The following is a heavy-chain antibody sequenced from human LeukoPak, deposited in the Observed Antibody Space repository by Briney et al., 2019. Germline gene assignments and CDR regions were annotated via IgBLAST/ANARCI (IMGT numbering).Heavy chain of an antibody. CDR2: INPGNGNA. V-gene: IGHV1-3*01. CDR1: GYTFTNSA. Sequence: GASVKVCCKASGYTFTNSAIHWLRQAPGQGLEWMGWINPGNGNAKYSQKFQGRVTITRDTSASTAYMELSSLRSEDTAVYYCASRPGIAVAGLDFWGQGSLVTVSS. CDR3: ASRPGIAVAGLDF. D-gene: IGHD6-19*01. J-gene: IGHJ4*02.